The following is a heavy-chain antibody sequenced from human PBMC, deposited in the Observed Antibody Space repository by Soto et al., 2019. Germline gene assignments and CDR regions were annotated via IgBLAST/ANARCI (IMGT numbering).Heavy chain of an antibody. CDR3: ARDRPGDEGDAFDI. CDR2: LYSGGST. Sequence: EVQLVETGGGLIQPGGSLRLSCAASGLTVSSNYMNWVRQAPGKGLEWVSVLYSGGSTHYAGSVKGRFIISRDNSKNTLYLQMNSLRAEDTAVYYCARDRPGDEGDAFDIWGHGTMVTVPS. V-gene: IGHV3-53*02. J-gene: IGHJ3*02. D-gene: IGHD3-10*01. CDR1: GLTVSSNY.